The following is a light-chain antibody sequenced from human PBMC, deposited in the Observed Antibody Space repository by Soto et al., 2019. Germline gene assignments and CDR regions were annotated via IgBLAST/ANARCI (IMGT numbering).Light chain of an antibody. V-gene: IGLV2-8*01. CDR3: FSYADSNNFV. CDR1: SSVVGGSKS. Sequence: QSVLTQPPSASGSPGQSDSISCSGGSSVVGGSKSVSWYQVKPGKAPKLIIYVVNRRPEGAPYRFSGSKSGNTASLTVSGLQAEDEGDYCCFSYADSNNFVFGSGTKVTVL. J-gene: IGLJ1*01. CDR2: VVN.